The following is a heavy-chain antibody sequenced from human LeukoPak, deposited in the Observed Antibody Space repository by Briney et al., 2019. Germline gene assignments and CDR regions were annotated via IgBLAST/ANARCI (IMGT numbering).Heavy chain of an antibody. Sequence: PGGSLRLSCAASGFTFSSYAMSWVRQAPGKGLEWVSGIGSGGSTYYADSVKGRFTIFRDNSKNTLYLQMNSLRAEDTAVYYCAKVRTPGSVLLMGFDPWGQGTLVTVSS. J-gene: IGHJ5*02. CDR3: AKVRTPGSVLLMGFDP. V-gene: IGHV3-23*01. CDR2: IGSGGST. D-gene: IGHD3-10*01. CDR1: GFTFSSYA.